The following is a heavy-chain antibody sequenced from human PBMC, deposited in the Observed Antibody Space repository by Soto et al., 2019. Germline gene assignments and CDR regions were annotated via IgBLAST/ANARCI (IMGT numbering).Heavy chain of an antibody. D-gene: IGHD3-10*01. J-gene: IGHJ6*02. CDR3: ARDRGLLWFGELFGMDV. Sequence: SETLSLTCTVSGGSISSGGYYWSWIRQHPGKGLEWFGYIYYSGSTYYNPSLKSRVTISVDTSKNQFSLKLSSVTAADTAVYYCARDRGLLWFGELFGMDVWGQGTTVTVYS. CDR2: IYYSGST. CDR1: GGSISSGGYY. V-gene: IGHV4-31*03.